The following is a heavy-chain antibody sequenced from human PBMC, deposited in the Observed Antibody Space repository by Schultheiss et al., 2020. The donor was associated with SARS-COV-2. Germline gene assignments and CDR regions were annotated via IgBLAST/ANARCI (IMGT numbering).Heavy chain of an antibody. Sequence: GGSLRLSCSASGFTFNSFTMHWVRQAPGKGLECVSVISGSGGSTYYADSVKGRFTITRDNSKNTLYLQMNSLRAEDTAVYYCAKGELYYYGSGSYSSHYWGQGTLVTVSS. CDR1: GFTFNSFT. CDR2: ISGSGGST. D-gene: IGHD3-10*01. CDR3: AKGELYYYGSGSYSSHY. V-gene: IGHV3-23*01. J-gene: IGHJ4*02.